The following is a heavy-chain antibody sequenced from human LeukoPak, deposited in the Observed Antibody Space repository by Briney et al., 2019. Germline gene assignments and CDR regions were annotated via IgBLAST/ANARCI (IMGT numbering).Heavy chain of an antibody. V-gene: IGHV3-15*01. D-gene: IGHD5-18*01. CDR3: TTGTWIQLWLADY. Sequence: PGGSLRLSCKGSGFTFTNACMSWVRLAPGKGLEWVGHIKSQTHGGTTDYAAPVKGRFTISRDDSKNTLHLQLNSLKTEDTAVYYCTTGTWIQLWLADYWGQGTLVTVSS. J-gene: IGHJ4*02. CDR1: GFTFTNAC. CDR2: IKSQTHGGTT.